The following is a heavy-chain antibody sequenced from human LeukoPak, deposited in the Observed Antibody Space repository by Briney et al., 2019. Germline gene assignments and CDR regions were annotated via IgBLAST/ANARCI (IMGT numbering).Heavy chain of an antibody. Sequence: SVKVSCKASGGTFSSYAISWVRQAPGQGLEWMGRIIPILGIANYAQKFQGRVTITADKSTSTAYMGLSSLRSEDTAVYYCARAGVGGPWYFDLWGRGTLVTVSS. CDR3: ARAGVGGPWYFDL. D-gene: IGHD3-16*01. CDR1: GGTFSSYA. J-gene: IGHJ2*01. V-gene: IGHV1-69*04. CDR2: IIPILGIA.